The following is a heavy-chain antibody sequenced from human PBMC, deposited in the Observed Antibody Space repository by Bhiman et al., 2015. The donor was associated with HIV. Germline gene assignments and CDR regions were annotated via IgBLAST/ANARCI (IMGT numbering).Heavy chain of an antibody. CDR1: GFTFDDYA. J-gene: IGHJ6*02. Sequence: EVQLVESGGGLVQPGRSLRLSCAASGFTFDDYAMYWVRQAPGKGLEWVSGINWNSDSIAYADSVKGRFTISRDNARNSLYLEMSSLRDEDTALYYCTRAGTTREYYYTVDVWGQGTSVTVS. D-gene: IGHD1-7*01. CDR3: TRAGTTREYYYTVDV. V-gene: IGHV3-9*01. CDR2: INWNSDSI.